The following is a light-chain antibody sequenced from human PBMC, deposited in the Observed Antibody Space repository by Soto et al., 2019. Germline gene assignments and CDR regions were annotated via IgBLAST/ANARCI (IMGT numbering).Light chain of an antibody. Sequence: QSALTQPASASGSPGQSVTISCTGTSSDVGSYNLVSWYQQHPGKAPKVMIYEVSKRPSGVPNRFSGSKSGYTASLTISGLQAEDEADYYCCSYAGSSTDVFGTGTKVTVL. J-gene: IGLJ1*01. CDR1: SSDVGSYNL. CDR2: EVS. V-gene: IGLV2-23*02. CDR3: CSYAGSSTDV.